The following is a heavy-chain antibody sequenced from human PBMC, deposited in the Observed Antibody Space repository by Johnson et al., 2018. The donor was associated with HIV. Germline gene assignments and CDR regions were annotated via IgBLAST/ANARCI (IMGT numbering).Heavy chain of an antibody. J-gene: IGHJ3*02. CDR2: IWYDGYNK. Sequence: QVQLVESGGGVVQPGRSLRLSCAASGFTFSSYGMHWVRQAPGKGLEWVAVIWYDGYNKYYADSVKGRFTISRDNSKNTLYLQMNSLRAENTAVYYCANVRWPDAFDIWGQGTMVTVSS. D-gene: IGHD4-23*01. CDR1: GFTFSSYG. V-gene: IGHV3-33*06. CDR3: ANVRWPDAFDI.